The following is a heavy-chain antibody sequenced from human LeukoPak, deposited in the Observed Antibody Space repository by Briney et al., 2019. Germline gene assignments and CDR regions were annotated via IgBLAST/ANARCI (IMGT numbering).Heavy chain of an antibody. CDR2: IYPGDSNT. CDR1: GYSFSNYW. V-gene: IGHV5-51*01. D-gene: IGHD2-21*02. Sequence: GASLQISCKGSGYSFSNYWIGWVRQMPGKGLEWMGIIYPGDSNTRYSPSFQGQVTISADKSISTAYLQWTSLKASDTAIYYCARQPLVRDCGGDCEFDYWGQGTRVSVSS. J-gene: IGHJ4*02. CDR3: ARQPLVRDCGGDCEFDY.